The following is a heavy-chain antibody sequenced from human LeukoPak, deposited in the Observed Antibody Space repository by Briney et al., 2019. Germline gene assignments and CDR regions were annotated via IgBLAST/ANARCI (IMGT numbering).Heavy chain of an antibody. CDR2: ISISGSKT. V-gene: IGHV3-23*01. CDR3: AKDSHCSGGSCIDY. Sequence: GGSLRLSCAASEFDFSSHAMTWVRQAPGKGLEWVSAISISGSKTYYADSVKGRFTISRDNSKNTLYLQMNSLRAEDTAVYYCAKDSHCSGGSCIDYWGQGTLVTVSS. CDR1: EFDFSSHA. J-gene: IGHJ4*02. D-gene: IGHD2-15*01.